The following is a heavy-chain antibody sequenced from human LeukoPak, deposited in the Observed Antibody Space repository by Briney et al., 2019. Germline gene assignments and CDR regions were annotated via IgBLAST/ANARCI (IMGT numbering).Heavy chain of an antibody. V-gene: IGHV3-23*01. CDR1: GFTFSSYA. CDR3: ARVRDSNNWDY. Sequence: GGSLRLSCAASGFTFSSYAMAWVRQAPGKGLEWVSTISGSSTTTYYADSVKGRFTISRDNAKNTLYLQMNSLRAEDTAVYYCARVRDSNNWDYWGQGTLVTVSS. D-gene: IGHD5-24*01. J-gene: IGHJ4*02. CDR2: ISGSSTTT.